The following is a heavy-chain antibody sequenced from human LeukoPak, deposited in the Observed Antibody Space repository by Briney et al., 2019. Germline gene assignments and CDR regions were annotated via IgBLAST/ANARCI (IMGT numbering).Heavy chain of an antibody. Sequence: GGSLRLSCAASGFTFSSYAMSWVRQAPGKGLEWVSAISGSGGSTYYADSVKGRFTISRDNSKNTLYLQMNSLRAEDTAVYYCAKDYGAETRLPDAFDIWGQGTMVTVSS. V-gene: IGHV3-23*01. CDR1: GFTFSSYA. J-gene: IGHJ3*02. CDR3: AKDYGAETRLPDAFDI. CDR2: ISGSGGST. D-gene: IGHD3-10*01.